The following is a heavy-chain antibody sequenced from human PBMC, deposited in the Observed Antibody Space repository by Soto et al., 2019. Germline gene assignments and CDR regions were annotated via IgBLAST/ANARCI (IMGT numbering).Heavy chain of an antibody. D-gene: IGHD3-22*01. V-gene: IGHV4-38-2*01. J-gene: IGHJ4*02. Sequence: PSETLSLTCAVSGYSISSGYYWGWIRQPPGKGLEWIGSIYHSGSTYYNPSLKSRVTISVDTSKNQFSLKLSSVTAADTAVYYCARVRYYYDSSGLNYFDYWGQGTLATVSS. CDR2: IYHSGST. CDR1: GYSISSGYY. CDR3: ARVRYYYDSSGLNYFDY.